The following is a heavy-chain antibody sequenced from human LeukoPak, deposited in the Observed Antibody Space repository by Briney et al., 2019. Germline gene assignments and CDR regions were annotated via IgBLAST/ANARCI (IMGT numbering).Heavy chain of an antibody. D-gene: IGHD5-12*01. CDR1: GFTFSSYA. CDR2: ISGSGGTT. V-gene: IGHV3-23*01. J-gene: IGHJ4*02. CDR3: AKDRRYGGHDSYDS. Sequence: GGSLRLSCAASGFTFSSYAMNWVRQAPGKGLEWISSISGSGGTTYYPDSVKGRFTISRDNSKNTLYLQMNSLRAEDTAVYYCAKDRRYGGHDSYDSWGQGTLVTVSS.